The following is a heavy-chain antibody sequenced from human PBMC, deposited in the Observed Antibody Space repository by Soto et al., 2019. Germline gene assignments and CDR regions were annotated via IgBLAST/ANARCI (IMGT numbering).Heavy chain of an antibody. Sequence: SETLSLTCSVSGGSVSSGNYYWSWIRQPPGKGLEWIGYIYYTGSTNYNPSLKSRVTISVDTSKNQFSLTLSSVTAADTAVYYCARGLIAAAGRDSPNWFDPWGQGTLVTVS. CDR3: ARGLIAAAGRDSPNWFDP. CDR1: GGSVSSGNYY. CDR2: IYYTGST. V-gene: IGHV4-61*01. D-gene: IGHD6-13*01. J-gene: IGHJ5*02.